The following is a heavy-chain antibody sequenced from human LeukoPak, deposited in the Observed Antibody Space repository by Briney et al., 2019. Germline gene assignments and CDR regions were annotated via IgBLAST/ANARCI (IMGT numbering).Heavy chain of an antibody. CDR2: ISSSSSYI. Sequence: GGSLRLSCAASGFTFSSYSMNWVRRAPGKGLEWVSSISSSSSYIYYADSVKGRFTISRDNAKNSLYLQMNSLRAEDTAVYYCARCRLAFRAWYMDVWGKGTTVTVSS. CDR1: GFTFSSYS. J-gene: IGHJ6*03. CDR3: ARCRLAFRAWYMDV. D-gene: IGHD3-3*02. V-gene: IGHV3-21*01.